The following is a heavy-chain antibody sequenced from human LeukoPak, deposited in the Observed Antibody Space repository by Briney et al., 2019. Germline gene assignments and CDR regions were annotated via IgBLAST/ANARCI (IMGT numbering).Heavy chain of an antibody. CDR1: GGSISNYY. Sequence: PSETLSLTCTVSGGSISNYYWSWIRQPPGKGLEWIGYIYYSGSTNYNPSLKSRVTISVDTSKNQFSLKLSSVTAADTAVYYCARVVKGYWYFDLWGRGTLVTVSS. CDR3: ARVVKGYWYFDL. V-gene: IGHV4-59*01. CDR2: IYYSGST. J-gene: IGHJ2*01. D-gene: IGHD2/OR15-2a*01.